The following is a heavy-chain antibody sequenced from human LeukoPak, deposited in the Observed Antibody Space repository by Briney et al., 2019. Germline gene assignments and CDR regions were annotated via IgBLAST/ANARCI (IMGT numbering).Heavy chain of an antibody. CDR2: IYTSGST. CDR3: ARDRYYYDSSGYLFDY. D-gene: IGHD3-22*01. Sequence: SETLSLTCTVSGGSISSGSYYWSWIRQPAGKGLEWIGRIYTSGSTNYNPSLKSRVTISVDTSKNQFSLKLSSVTAADTAVYYCARDRYYYDSSGYLFDYWGQGTLVTVSS. V-gene: IGHV4-61*02. CDR1: GGSISSGSYY. J-gene: IGHJ4*02.